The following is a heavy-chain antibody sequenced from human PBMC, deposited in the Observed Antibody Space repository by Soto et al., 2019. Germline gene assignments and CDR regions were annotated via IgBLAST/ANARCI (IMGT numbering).Heavy chain of an antibody. V-gene: IGHV1-46*01. CDR1: GYTFTSYY. D-gene: IGHD3-3*01. CDR2: INPSGGST. J-gene: IGHJ4*02. Sequence: ASVKVSCKASGYTFTSYYMHWVRQAPGQGLEWMGIINPSGGSTSYAQKSQGRVTMTRDTSTSTVYMELSSLRSEDTAVYYCARLLTSKRFFDYWGQGTLVTVSS. CDR3: ARLLTSKRFFDY.